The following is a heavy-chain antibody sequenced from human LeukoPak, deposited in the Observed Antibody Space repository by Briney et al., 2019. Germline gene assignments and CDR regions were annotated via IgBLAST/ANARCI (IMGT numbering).Heavy chain of an antibody. CDR3: AAGDSNGWYSLFDY. CDR1: GFTFSSYS. J-gene: IGHJ4*02. D-gene: IGHD6-19*01. CDR2: ISSSSSYI. Sequence: GGSLRLSCAASGFTFSSYSMNWVRQAPGKGLEWVSSISSSSSYIYYADSVRGRFTISRDNAKNSLYLQMNSLRAEDTAVYYCAAGDSNGWYSLFDYWGQGTLVTVSS. V-gene: IGHV3-21*01.